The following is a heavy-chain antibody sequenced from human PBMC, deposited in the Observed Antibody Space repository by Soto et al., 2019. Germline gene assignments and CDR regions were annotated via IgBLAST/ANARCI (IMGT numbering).Heavy chain of an antibody. J-gene: IGHJ3*02. CDR2: IIPIFGTA. Sequence: ASVKVSCKASGGTFSSYAISWVRQAPGQGLEWMGGIIPIFGTANYAQKFQGRVTITADESTSTAYMELSSLRSEDTAVYYCARVGVVVPAAILGAFDIGGQGTMVTVSS. CDR3: ARVGVVVPAAILGAFDI. CDR1: GGTFSSYA. D-gene: IGHD2-2*01. V-gene: IGHV1-69*13.